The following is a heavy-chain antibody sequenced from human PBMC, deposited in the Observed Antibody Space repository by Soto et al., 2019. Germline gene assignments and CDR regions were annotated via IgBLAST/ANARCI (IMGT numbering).Heavy chain of an antibody. V-gene: IGHV3-30*03. J-gene: IGHJ4*02. CDR2: ISYDGSNK. CDR3: ARESEDLTSNFDY. Sequence: PGGSLRLSCAASGFPFSSYCMHLVRPAPGKGLEWVAVISYDGSNKYYADSVKGRFTISRDNSKNTLYLQMNSLRAEDTALYYCARESEDLTSNFDYWGQGTLVTVSS. CDR1: GFPFSSYC.